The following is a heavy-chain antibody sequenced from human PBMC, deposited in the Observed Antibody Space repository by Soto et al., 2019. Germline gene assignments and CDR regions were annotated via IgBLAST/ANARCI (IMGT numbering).Heavy chain of an antibody. V-gene: IGHV3-33*01. CDR2: IWYDGSNK. CDR3: ARDTVIAAAGTYGMDV. D-gene: IGHD6-13*01. CDR1: GFTFSSYG. Sequence: QVQLVESGGGVVQPGRSLRLSCAASGFTFSSYGMHWVRQAPGKGLEWVAVIWYDGSNKYYADSVKGRFTISRDNSKNTLYLQMNSLGAEDTAVYYCARDTVIAAAGTYGMDVWGQGTTVTVSS. J-gene: IGHJ6*02.